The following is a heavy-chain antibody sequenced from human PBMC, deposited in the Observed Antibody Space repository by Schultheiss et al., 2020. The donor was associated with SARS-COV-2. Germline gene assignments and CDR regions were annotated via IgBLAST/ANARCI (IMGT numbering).Heavy chain of an antibody. Sequence: GGSLRLSCAASGFTFSSYALSWVRQAPGKGLEWVSAISGSGGSTYYADSVKGRFTISRDNSKNTLYLQMNSLRAEDTAVYYCAKGGPRDGYNFWYFDYWGQGTLVTVSS. CDR3: AKGGPRDGYNFWYFDY. J-gene: IGHJ4*02. D-gene: IGHD5-24*01. V-gene: IGHV3-23*01. CDR1: GFTFSSYA. CDR2: ISGSGGST.